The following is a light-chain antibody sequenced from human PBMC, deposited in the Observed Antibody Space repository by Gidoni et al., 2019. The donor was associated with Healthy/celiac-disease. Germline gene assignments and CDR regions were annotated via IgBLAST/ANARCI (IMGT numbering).Light chain of an antibody. J-gene: IGLJ2*01. V-gene: IGLV2-14*01. CDR1: SSDVGGYNY. Sequence: QSALTHPASVSGSPGQSITISCTGTSSDVGGYNYVSWYQQHPGKAPKLMLYDVSNRPSGVSNRFSGSKSGNTASLTISGLQAEDEADYYCSSYTSSSTVVFGGGTKLTVL. CDR2: DVS. CDR3: SSYTSSSTVV.